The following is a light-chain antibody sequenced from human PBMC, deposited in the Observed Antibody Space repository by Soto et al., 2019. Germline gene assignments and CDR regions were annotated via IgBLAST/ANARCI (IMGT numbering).Light chain of an antibody. CDR1: QSISISY. CDR2: STS. CDR3: QQYGSSPTT. V-gene: IGKV3-20*01. Sequence: EIVLTPSPGTLSLSPGERATLSCRASQSISISYIAWYQQQPGQAPRLLIYSTSIRATGIPDRFSGSGSGTDFTLTISRLEPEDFAVYYCQQYGSSPTTFGQGTKVDI. J-gene: IGKJ1*01.